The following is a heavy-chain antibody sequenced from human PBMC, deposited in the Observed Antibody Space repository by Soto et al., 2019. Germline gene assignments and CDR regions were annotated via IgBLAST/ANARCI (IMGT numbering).Heavy chain of an antibody. Sequence: SETLSLTCTVSGGSISSYSWSWIRQPPGKGLEWIGSIYYSGSTNYNPSLKSRVTISVDTSKNQFSLKLSSVTAADTAVYYCARGRDKRLLWFGELHNWFDPWGQGTLVTVSS. J-gene: IGHJ5*02. CDR3: ARGRDKRLLWFGELHNWFDP. V-gene: IGHV4-59*12. D-gene: IGHD3-10*01. CDR2: IYYSGST. CDR1: GGSISSYS.